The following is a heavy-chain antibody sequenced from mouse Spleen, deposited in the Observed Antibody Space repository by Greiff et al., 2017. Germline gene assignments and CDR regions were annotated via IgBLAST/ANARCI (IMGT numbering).Heavy chain of an antibody. CDR3: ELGRFAY. V-gene: IGHV5-9*01. Sequence: EVKLVESGGGLVKPGGSLKLSCAASGFTFSSYTMSWVRQTPEKRLEWVATISGGGGNTYYPDSVKGRFTISRDNAKNTLYLQMSSLRSEDTALYYCELGRFAYWGQGTLVTVSA. J-gene: IGHJ3*01. CDR1: GFTFSSYT. D-gene: IGHD4-1*01. CDR2: ISGGGGNT.